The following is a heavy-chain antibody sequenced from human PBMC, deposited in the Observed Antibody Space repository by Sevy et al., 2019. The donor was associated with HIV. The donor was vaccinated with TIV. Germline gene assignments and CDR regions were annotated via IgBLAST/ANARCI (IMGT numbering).Heavy chain of an antibody. CDR3: ARGFYYYDSSGYYWP. CDR2: INPNSGGT. V-gene: IGHV1-2*02. D-gene: IGHD3-22*01. Sequence: ASVKVSCKASGYTFTGYYMHWVRQAPGQGLEWMGWINPNSGGTNYALKSQGRVTMTRDTSISTAYMELSRLRSDDTAVYYCARGFYYYDSSGYYWPWGQGTLVTVSS. J-gene: IGHJ5*02. CDR1: GYTFTGYY.